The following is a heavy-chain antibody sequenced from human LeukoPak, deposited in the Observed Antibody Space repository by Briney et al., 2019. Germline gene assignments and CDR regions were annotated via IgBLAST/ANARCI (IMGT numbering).Heavy chain of an antibody. CDR3: AKTDPADWYYFDY. CDR1: GFTFSNYA. D-gene: IGHD3-9*01. CDR2: INGRGGST. V-gene: IGHV3-23*01. Sequence: SGGSLRLSCAASGFTFSNYAMNWVRQAPGKGLEWVSAINGRGGSTFYADSVKGRFTISRDNSKNTLYLQMNTLRAEDTAVCYCAKTDPADWYYFDYWGQGTLVTVSS. J-gene: IGHJ4*02.